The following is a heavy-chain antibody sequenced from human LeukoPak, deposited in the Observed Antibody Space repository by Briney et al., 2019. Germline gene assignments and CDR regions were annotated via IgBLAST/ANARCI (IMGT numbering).Heavy chain of an antibody. V-gene: IGHV3-21*01. CDR1: GFTFSSYT. Sequence: PGGSLRLSCAASGFTFSSYTMNWVRQAPREGLDWVSSISSSGPHVYYADSVKGRFTISRDNAKNSLFLQMNSLRDEDTAVYYCAAPRGLDYWGQGTLVTVSS. D-gene: IGHD3-22*01. CDR3: AAPRGLDY. CDR2: ISSSGPHV. J-gene: IGHJ4*02.